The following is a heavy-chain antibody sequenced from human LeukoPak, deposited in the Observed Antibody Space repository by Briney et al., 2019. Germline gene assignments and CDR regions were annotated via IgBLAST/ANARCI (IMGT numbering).Heavy chain of an antibody. CDR1: AYTFSDYG. V-gene: IGHV1-18*01. CDR2: ISVSSGTT. CDR3: ARDVSRGYMDY. J-gene: IGHJ4*01. Sequence: EASGTVSCKASAYTFSDYGVTWVRQAPGQGLEWMGWISVSSGTTTSAENFQGRVTLTTDSSTSTAYMEVTSLTSDDTAVYYCARDVSRGYMDYWGHGTLGTVAS.